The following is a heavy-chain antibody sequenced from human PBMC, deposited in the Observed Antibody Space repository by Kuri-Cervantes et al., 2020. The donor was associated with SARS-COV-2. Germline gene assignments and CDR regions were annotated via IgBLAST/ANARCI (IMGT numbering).Heavy chain of an antibody. J-gene: IGHJ3*02. CDR3: ARSFELGVPNAFDI. D-gene: IGHD2-8*02. V-gene: IGHV1-69*04. Sequence: SVKVSCKASGGTFSSYAISWVRQAPGQGLEWMGRIIPILGIANYAQKFQGRVTITADKSTSTAYMELSSLRSEDTAVYYCARSFELGVPNAFDIWGQGTMVTVSS. CDR1: GGTFSSYA. CDR2: IIPILGIA.